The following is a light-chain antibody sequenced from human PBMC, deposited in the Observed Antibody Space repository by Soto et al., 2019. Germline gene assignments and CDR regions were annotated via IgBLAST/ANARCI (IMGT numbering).Light chain of an antibody. J-gene: IGKJ1*01. Sequence: IQLTQSPSSLSASVGDRVTITCRASQDISTYLAWYQQNPGRAPKLLIYLASNLHTGVPSRFSGSGSGTEFTLTISSLQPEDFATSYCQQLDSDPPWTFGQGTRVEIK. CDR3: QQLDSDPPWT. V-gene: IGKV1-9*01. CDR2: LAS. CDR1: QDISTY.